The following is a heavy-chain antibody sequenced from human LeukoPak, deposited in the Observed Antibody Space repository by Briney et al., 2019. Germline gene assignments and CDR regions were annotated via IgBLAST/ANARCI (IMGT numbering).Heavy chain of an antibody. V-gene: IGHV3-9*01. Sequence: GRSLRLSCAASGFTFDDYAMHWVRQAPGKGLEWVSGISWNSGSIGYADSVKGRFTIPRDNSKNTLYLQMNRLRAEDTAIYYCAKEGGYDGHRGAFDIWGQGTMVTVSS. CDR3: AKEGGYDGHRGAFDI. J-gene: IGHJ3*02. D-gene: IGHD3-16*01. CDR1: GFTFDDYA. CDR2: ISWNSGSI.